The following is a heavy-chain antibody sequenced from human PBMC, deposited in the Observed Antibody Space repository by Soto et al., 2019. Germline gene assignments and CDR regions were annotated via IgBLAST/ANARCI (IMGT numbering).Heavy chain of an antibody. CDR3: EKSTFVVVTATYFDY. D-gene: IGHD2-21*02. CDR2: ISYDGSSQ. V-gene: IGHV3-30*18. Sequence: QVQLVESGGGAVQPGRSLRLSCAASGFTFSSYGMHWVRQAPGKALEWVAVISYDGSSQYYADSVRGRFTISKENSKNTLYLQMNSLRAEDTAVYYCEKSTFVVVTATYFDYWGQGSLVTVSS. J-gene: IGHJ4*02. CDR1: GFTFSSYG.